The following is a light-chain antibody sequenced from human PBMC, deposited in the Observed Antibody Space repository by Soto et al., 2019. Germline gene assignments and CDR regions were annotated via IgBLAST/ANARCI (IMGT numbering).Light chain of an antibody. CDR2: AAS. Sequence: AIQMTQSPSSLSASVGDRVTITCRASQGIRNDLGWFQQKPGKAPKSLIYAASNLHSGVPSRFSGSGSGRDFTLTISGLQPDDFATYYCLQDFRYPWTFDQGTKVEI. V-gene: IGKV1-6*02. CDR3: LQDFRYPWT. CDR1: QGIRND. J-gene: IGKJ1*01.